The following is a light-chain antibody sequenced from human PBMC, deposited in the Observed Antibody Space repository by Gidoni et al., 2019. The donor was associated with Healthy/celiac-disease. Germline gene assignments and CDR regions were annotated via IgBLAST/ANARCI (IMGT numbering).Light chain of an antibody. CDR3: QQYNSYPL. V-gene: IGKV1-13*02. CDR2: DAS. J-gene: IGKJ4*02. CDR1: QGISSA. Sequence: AIQLTQSPSSLSASVGVRVTITCRARQGISSALSWYQQKPGKAPKLLIYDASSLESGVPSRFSGSGSGKDCTLTSSSLQAEDFTTYYGQQYNSYPLFGEGTKVEIK.